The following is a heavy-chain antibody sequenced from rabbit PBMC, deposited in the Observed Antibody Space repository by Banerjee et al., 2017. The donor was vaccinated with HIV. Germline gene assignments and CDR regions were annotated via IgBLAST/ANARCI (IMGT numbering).Heavy chain of an antibody. D-gene: IGHD4-2*01. CDR1: GIDFSRCG. J-gene: IGHJ3*01. CDR3: ARDLGGSSWGLDL. Sequence: QQQLEESGGGLVKPEGSLTLSCKASGIDFSRCGISWVRQAPGKGLEWIACIYPDYRITDYASWVNGRFTISLDNAQNTVFLQMTSLTAADTTTYFCARDLGGSSWGLDLWGQGTLVTVS. CDR2: IYPDYRIT. V-gene: IGHV1S47*01.